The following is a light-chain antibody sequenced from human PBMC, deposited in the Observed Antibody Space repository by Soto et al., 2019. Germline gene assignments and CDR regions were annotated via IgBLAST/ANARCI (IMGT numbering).Light chain of an antibody. J-gene: IGKJ4*01. CDR3: QQYYSTPPLT. CDR1: QSVLYSSNNKNY. CDR2: WAS. V-gene: IGKV4-1*01. Sequence: DIVMTQSPDSLAVSLGERATINCKSSQSVLYSSNNKNYLAWYQQKPGQPPKLLIYWASTRESGVPDRFSGSGSGIDFTLTICSLEAEDVAVYYCQQYYSTPPLTFGGGTKVEIK.